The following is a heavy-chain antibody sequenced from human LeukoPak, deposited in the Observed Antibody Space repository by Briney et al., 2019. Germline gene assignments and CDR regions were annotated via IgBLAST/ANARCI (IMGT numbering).Heavy chain of an antibody. CDR2: IYYSGST. Sequence: SETLSLTCTVSGGSISSSNYYWGWIRQPPGKGLEWIGSIYYSGSTYYNPSLKSRVTISVDTSKNQFSLKLSSVTAADTAVYYCARRNSITIFGVVKAWFDPWGQGTLVTVSS. J-gene: IGHJ5*02. CDR1: GGSISSSNYY. D-gene: IGHD3-3*01. CDR3: ARRNSITIFGVVKAWFDP. V-gene: IGHV4-39*01.